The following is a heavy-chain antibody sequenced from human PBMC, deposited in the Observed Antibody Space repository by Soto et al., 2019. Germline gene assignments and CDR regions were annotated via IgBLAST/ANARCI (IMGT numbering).Heavy chain of an antibody. CDR2: IYSGGST. CDR1: GFTVSSNY. J-gene: IGHJ6*02. CDR3: ARVHGSGSYYYGMDV. D-gene: IGHD3-10*01. V-gene: IGHV3-53*04. Sequence: PGGSLRLSCAASGFTVSSNYMSWVRQAPGKGLEWVSVIYSGGSTYYADSVKGRFTISRHNSKNTLYLQMNSLRAEDTAVYYCARVHGSGSYYYGMDVWGQGTTVTVSS.